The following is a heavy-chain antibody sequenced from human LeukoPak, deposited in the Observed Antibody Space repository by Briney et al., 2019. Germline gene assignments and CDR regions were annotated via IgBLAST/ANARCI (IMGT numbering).Heavy chain of an antibody. J-gene: IGHJ5*02. D-gene: IGHD3-16*02. Sequence: SETLSLTCTVSGGSISSSSYYWGWIRQPPGKGLEWIGTIYYSGSTYYNPSLKSRVTISVDTPKNQFSLKLSSVTAADTAVYYCARDLSITFGGVIANWFDPWGQGTLVTVSS. CDR1: GGSISSSSYY. CDR3: ARDLSITFGGVIANWFDP. CDR2: IYYSGST. V-gene: IGHV4-39*07.